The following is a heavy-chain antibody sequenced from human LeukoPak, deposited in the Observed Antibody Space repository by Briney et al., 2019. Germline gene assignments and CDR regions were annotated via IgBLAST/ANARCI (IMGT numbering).Heavy chain of an antibody. V-gene: IGHV3-21*01. Sequence: KPGGSLRLSCAASGFTFSSYSMNWVRQAPGKGLEWVSSISSSSGYIYYADSVKGRFTISRDNAKYSLYLQMNSLRAEDTAVYYCARAQTDYYDSSGYYYFDAFDIWGQGTMVTVSS. D-gene: IGHD3-22*01. CDR2: ISSSSGYI. J-gene: IGHJ3*02. CDR3: ARAQTDYYDSSGYYYFDAFDI. CDR1: GFTFSSYS.